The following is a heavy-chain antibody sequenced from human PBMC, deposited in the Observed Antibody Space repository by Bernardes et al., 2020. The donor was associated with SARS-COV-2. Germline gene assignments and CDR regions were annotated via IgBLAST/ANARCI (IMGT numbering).Heavy chain of an antibody. V-gene: IGHV4-59*01. CDR1: GGSISAYY. Sequence: SEPLSLTCTVSGGSISAYYWSWFRQPPGKGLEWIGYLYYTGSTNYNPSLQSRVTISVDTSKNQFSLKLSSVTAADTAVYYCCTGRIAAAGWGQGTLVTVSS. CDR2: LYYTGST. D-gene: IGHD6-13*01. J-gene: IGHJ1*01. CDR3: CTGRIAAAG.